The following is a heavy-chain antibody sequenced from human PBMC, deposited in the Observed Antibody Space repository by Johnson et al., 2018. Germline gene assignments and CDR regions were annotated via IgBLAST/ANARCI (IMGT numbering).Heavy chain of an antibody. Sequence: VQLQESGGGLVQPGGSLRLSCATSGFTFSNYAMTWVRQAPGKGLEWVSAISGSGAAPYYADSVNGRFSISSENSNNTLHLQMNNLRAEETALYSCGKGNSRVWVGEVFHYYYYMDVWGKGTTVTVSS. D-gene: IGHD3-10*01. J-gene: IGHJ6*03. CDR1: GFTFSNYA. CDR2: ISGSGAAP. CDR3: GKGNSRVWVGEVFHYYYYMDV. V-gene: IGHV3-23*01.